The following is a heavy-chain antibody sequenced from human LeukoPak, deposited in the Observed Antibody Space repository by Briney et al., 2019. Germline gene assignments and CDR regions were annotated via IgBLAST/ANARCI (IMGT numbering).Heavy chain of an antibody. D-gene: IGHD3-22*01. CDR1: GGSISSGGYY. Sequence: PSETLSLTCTVSGGSISSGGYYWSWIRQHPGKGLEWIGYIYYSGSTYYHPSLKSRVTISVDTSKNQSSLKLSSVTAADTAVYYCARDDRSSGYYYVPQSRWNWFDPWGQGTLVTVSS. CDR2: IYYSGST. CDR3: ARDDRSSGYYYVPQSRWNWFDP. J-gene: IGHJ5*02. V-gene: IGHV4-31*03.